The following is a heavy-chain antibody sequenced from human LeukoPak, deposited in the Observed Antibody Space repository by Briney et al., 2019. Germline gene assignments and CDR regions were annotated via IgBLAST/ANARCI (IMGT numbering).Heavy chain of an antibody. CDR1: GYTFTSYY. CDR3: AREYDSSGHYYDVDY. V-gene: IGHV1-18*04. D-gene: IGHD3-22*01. J-gene: IGHJ4*02. CDR2: ISAYNGNT. Sequence: ASVKVSCKASGYTFTSYYIHWVRQAPGQGLEWMGWISAYNGNTNYAQKLQGRVTMTTDTSTSTAYMELRSLRSDDTAVYYCAREYDSSGHYYDVDYWGQGTLVTVSS.